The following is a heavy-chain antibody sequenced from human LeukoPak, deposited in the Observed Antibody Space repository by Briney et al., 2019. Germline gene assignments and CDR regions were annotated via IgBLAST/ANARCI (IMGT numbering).Heavy chain of an antibody. CDR2: MNPNSGNT. D-gene: IGHD2-15*01. CDR1: GYTFTSYD. J-gene: IGHJ5*02. Sequence: GASVKVSCKASGYTFTSYDINWVRQASGQGLEWMGWMNPNSGNTASAQKFQGRVTMTRNTSISTAYMELTGLRSEDTAMYFCAGKGLLGSGKPWFDPWGQGTLVTVSS. CDR3: AGKGLLGSGKPWFDP. V-gene: IGHV1-8*01.